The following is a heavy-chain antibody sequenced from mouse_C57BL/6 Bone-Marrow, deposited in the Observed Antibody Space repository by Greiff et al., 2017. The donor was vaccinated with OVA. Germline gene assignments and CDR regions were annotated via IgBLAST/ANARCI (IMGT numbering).Heavy chain of an antibody. D-gene: IGHD1-1*01. CDR3: ARRNYEGPYAMDY. CDR2: IFPGSGST. CDR1: GYTFTDYY. Sequence: LQESGPELVKPGASVKISCKASGYTFTDYYINWVKQRPGQGLEWIGWIFPGSGSTYYNEKFKGKATLTVDKSSSTAYMLLSSLTSEDSAVYFCARRNYEGPYAMDYWGQGTSVTVSS. J-gene: IGHJ4*01. V-gene: IGHV1-75*01.